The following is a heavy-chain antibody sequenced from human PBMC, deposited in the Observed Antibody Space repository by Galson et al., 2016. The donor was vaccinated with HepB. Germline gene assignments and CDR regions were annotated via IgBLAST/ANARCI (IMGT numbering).Heavy chain of an antibody. Sequence: QSGAEVKKPGESLRISCKGSGFTFSDYWITWVRQMPGKGLEWMGRIDPSDSYTNYSPSFQGHVTISSDESITTAYLQWTSLKASDTAIYYCATSLAVAGHWYFDLWGRGTLVTVSS. J-gene: IGHJ2*01. V-gene: IGHV5-10-1*01. CDR2: IDPSDSYT. CDR3: ATSLAVAGHWYFDL. CDR1: GFTFSDYW. D-gene: IGHD6-19*01.